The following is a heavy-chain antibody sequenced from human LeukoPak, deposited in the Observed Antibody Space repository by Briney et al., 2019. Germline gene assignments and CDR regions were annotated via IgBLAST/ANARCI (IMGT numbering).Heavy chain of an antibody. V-gene: IGHV1-69*04. CDR3: ARPTGSRIIVVGIGFDY. D-gene: IGHD3-22*01. CDR2: IIPILGIA. CDR1: GGTFSSYA. J-gene: IGHJ4*02. Sequence: ASVKVSCKASGGTFSSYAISWVRRAPGQGLEWMGRIIPILGIANYAQKFQGRVTITRDMSLRTAYIELSSLRSEDSAVYYWARPTGSRIIVVGIGFDYWGQGTLVTVSS.